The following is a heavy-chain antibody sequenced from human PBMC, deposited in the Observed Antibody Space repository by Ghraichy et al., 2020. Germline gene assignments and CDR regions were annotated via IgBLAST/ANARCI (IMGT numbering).Heavy chain of an antibody. CDR2: ISYDGSNK. V-gene: IGHV3-30*18. CDR3: AKDTRRDGYNDFDY. J-gene: IGHJ4*02. D-gene: IGHD5-24*01. CDR1: GFTFSSYG. Sequence: GESLNISCAASGFTFSSYGMHWVRQAPGKGLEWVAVISYDGSNKYYADSVKGRFTISRDNSKNTLYLQMNSLRAEDTAVYYCAKDTRRDGYNDFDYWGQGTLVTVSS.